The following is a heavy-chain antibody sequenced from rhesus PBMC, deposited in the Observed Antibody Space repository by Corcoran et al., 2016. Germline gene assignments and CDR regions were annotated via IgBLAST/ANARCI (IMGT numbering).Heavy chain of an antibody. V-gene: IGHV2S1*01. CDR3: ARIAAAGYFDY. CDR1: GFSLSTRGMC. J-gene: IGHJ4*01. Sequence: QVTLKESGPALVNPTQTLTLTCTFSGFSLSTRGMCVGCIRQPPRKALEWLANIYWDDDKYYNKSLKSRLTIAKDTSKNQVVLTRTNMDPVDIATYYCARIAAAGYFDYWGQGVLVAVSS. CDR2: IYWDDDK. D-gene: IGHD6-25*01.